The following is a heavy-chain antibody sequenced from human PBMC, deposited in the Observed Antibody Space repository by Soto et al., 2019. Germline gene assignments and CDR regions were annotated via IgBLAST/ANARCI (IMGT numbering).Heavy chain of an antibody. D-gene: IGHD2-2*01. CDR3: ASAGVYCSSTSCYPMGYYYYGMDV. CDR1: GYTFTSYY. V-gene: IGHV1-46*01. CDR2: INPSGGST. J-gene: IGHJ6*02. Sequence: ASVKVSCKASGYTFTSYYMHWVRQAPGQGLEWMGIINPSGGSTSYAQKFQGRVTMTRDTSTSTVYMELSSLRSEDTAVYYCASAGVYCSSTSCYPMGYYYYGMDVWGQGTTVTVSS.